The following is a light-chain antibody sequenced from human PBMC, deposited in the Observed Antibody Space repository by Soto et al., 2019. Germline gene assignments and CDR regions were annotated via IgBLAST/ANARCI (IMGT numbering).Light chain of an antibody. J-gene: IGLJ3*02. CDR1: SRDVGGYNY. Sequence: QSVLTQPASVSGSPGQSITISCTGTSRDVGGYNYVSWYQQHPGKAPKVMIYDVSNRPSGVSNRFSGSKSGNTASLTISGLQAEDEADYYCSSYTSTSTRVFGGGTKLTVL. V-gene: IGLV2-14*01. CDR3: SSYTSTSTRV. CDR2: DVS.